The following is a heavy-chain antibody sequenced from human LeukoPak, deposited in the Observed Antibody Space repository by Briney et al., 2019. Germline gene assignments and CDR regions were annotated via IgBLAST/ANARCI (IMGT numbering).Heavy chain of an antibody. CDR3: ATQGPNVNPPPMIVVVITRGHAFDI. CDR2: MNPNIGNT. V-gene: IGHV1-8*01. J-gene: IGHJ3*02. CDR1: GYTFTSYD. Sequence: VKGSCKASGYTFTSYDINWVRQATGQGLEWMGWMNPNIGNTGYAQKFQGRVTVTRNTSISTAYMELSSLRSEDTAVYYCATQGPNVNPPPMIVVVITRGHAFDIWGQGTMVTVSS. D-gene: IGHD3-22*01.